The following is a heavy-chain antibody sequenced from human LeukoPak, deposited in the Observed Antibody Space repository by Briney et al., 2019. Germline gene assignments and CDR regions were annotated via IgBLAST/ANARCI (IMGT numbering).Heavy chain of an antibody. J-gene: IGHJ4*02. CDR3: AGQKDPRPIDY. CDR2: VNPASGGT. CDR1: GYTFTGYY. Sequence: ASVKVSCKASGYTFTGYYMHWVRQAPGQGLEWMGWVNPASGGTNYAQKFQGRVTMTRDTSITTAYMELSELTSDDTAVYYCAGQKDPRPIDYWGQGTLVTVSS. V-gene: IGHV1-2*02.